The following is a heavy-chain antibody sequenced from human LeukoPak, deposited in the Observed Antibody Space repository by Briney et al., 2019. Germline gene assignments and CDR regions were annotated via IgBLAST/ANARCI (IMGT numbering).Heavy chain of an antibody. V-gene: IGHV4-31*03. Sequence: SQTLSLTCTLSGGSISSGGYYWSWLRQHPGKGLEWIGYIYYSGSTYYNPSLKSRVTISVDTSKNQFSLKLSSVTAADTAVYYCARGVKTYYDILTGYHYYFDYWGQGTLVTVSS. D-gene: IGHD3-9*01. J-gene: IGHJ4*02. CDR1: GGSISSGGYY. CDR3: ARGVKTYYDILTGYHYYFDY. CDR2: IYYSGST.